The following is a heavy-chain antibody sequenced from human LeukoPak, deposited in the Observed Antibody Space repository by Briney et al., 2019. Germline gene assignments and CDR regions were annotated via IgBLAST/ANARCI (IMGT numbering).Heavy chain of an antibody. CDR1: GGSISSSSYY. CDR2: IYYSGST. V-gene: IGHV4-39*06. J-gene: IGHJ5*02. D-gene: IGHD5-12*01. Sequence: SETLSLTCTVSGGSISSSSYYWGWIRQPPGKGLEWIGSIYYSGSTYYNPSLKSRVTISVDTSKNQFPLKLSSVTATDTAVYYCARGGTRWPRLSWFDPWGQGTLVTVSS. CDR3: ARGGTRWPRLSWFDP.